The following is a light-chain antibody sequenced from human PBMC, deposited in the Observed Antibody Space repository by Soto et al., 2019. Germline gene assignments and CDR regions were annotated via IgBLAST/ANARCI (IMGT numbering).Light chain of an antibody. V-gene: IGLV2-8*01. CDR1: SSDVGGYNF. Sequence: QSALTQPPSASGSPGQSVTISCTGTSSDVGGYNFVSWYQRHPGKAPKLMIYEVSKRPSGVPDRFSGSRSGNTASLTVSGLQAEDEADYYCSSYAGSKYDVVFGGGTKLTVL. CDR3: SSYAGSKYDVV. CDR2: EVS. J-gene: IGLJ2*01.